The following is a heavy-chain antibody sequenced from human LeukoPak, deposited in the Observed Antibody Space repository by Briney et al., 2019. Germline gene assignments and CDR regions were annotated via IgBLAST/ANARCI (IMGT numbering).Heavy chain of an antibody. J-gene: IGHJ4*02. CDR3: AKARSLTCGGDCYQIDY. CDR1: GFTFSSFA. Sequence: GGSLRLSCVASGFTFSSFAINSGRQAPGNRLEWFSGISGSGYTTYYADSLRGRFRISRDNSRNTLSLQMSSLRAEETAVYYCAKARSLTCGGDCYQIDYWGQGTLVIVSS. D-gene: IGHD2-21*02. CDR2: ISGSGYTT. V-gene: IGHV3-23*01.